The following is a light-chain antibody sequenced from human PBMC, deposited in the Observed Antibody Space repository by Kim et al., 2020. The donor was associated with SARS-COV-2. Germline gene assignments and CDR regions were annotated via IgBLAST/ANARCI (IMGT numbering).Light chain of an antibody. CDR2: AAS. CDR3: QKYDSART. CDR1: QGISNY. V-gene: IGKV1-27*01. Sequence: SAAVGDRVTTTCRASQGISNYVAWYQQKPGKVPKLLIYAASTLQSGVPSRFSGSGSGTDFTLTISGLQPEDVATYYCQKYDSARTFGRGTKVDIK. J-gene: IGKJ1*01.